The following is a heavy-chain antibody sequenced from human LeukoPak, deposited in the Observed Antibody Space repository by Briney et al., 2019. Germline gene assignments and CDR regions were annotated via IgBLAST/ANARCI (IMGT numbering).Heavy chain of an antibody. D-gene: IGHD3-16*01. CDR2: INPNSGDT. J-gene: IGHJ4*02. V-gene: IGHV1-2*02. Sequence: ASVKVSCKASGYTFTDYYIHWVRQAPGQGLEWMGWINPNSGDTNHAQKFQDRVTMTGDTSISTAYMELNGLRSDDTAVYYCARTLYIASAPGGFDYWGQGTLVTVSS. CDR3: ARTLYIASAPGGFDY. CDR1: GYTFTDYY.